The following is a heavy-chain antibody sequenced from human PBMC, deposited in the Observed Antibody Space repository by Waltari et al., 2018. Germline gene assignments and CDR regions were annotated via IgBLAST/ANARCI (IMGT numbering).Heavy chain of an antibody. CDR3: ARHDFWSDRNWFDP. CDR1: GGAFRGYY. CDR2: INHNGST. D-gene: IGHD3-3*01. V-gene: IGHV4-34*01. Sequence: QVQLQQWGAGLLKPSETLSLTCAVYGGAFRGYYWSWIRQPPGKGLEWIGEINHNGSTSYNPSLKSRVTISVDTSKNLFSLKLTSVTAADTAVYYCARHDFWSDRNWFDPWGQGTLVTVSS. J-gene: IGHJ5*02.